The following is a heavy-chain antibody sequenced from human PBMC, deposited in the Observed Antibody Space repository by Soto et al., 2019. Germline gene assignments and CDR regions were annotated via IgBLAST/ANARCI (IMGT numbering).Heavy chain of an antibody. Sequence: SETLSLTCAVYGGSFSGYYWTWIRQPPGTGLEWIGEINHSGSTNYNPSLKSRVTISVDTSKNQFSLKLSSVTAADTAVYYCARARDYGGNSDYWGQGTLVTVSS. V-gene: IGHV4-34*01. J-gene: IGHJ4*02. CDR3: ARARDYGGNSDY. D-gene: IGHD4-17*01. CDR1: GGSFSGYY. CDR2: INHSGST.